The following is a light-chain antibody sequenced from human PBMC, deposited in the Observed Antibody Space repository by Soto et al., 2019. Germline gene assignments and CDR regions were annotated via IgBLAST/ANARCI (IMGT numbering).Light chain of an antibody. CDR1: QNIGSN. J-gene: IGKJ2*01. Sequence: EVVMTQSPATLSASPGERVILSCRASQNIGSNLAWYQQRPDQAPRLLMYGASARATETPARFSGSGSATDFTLTISSLQSEDFAVYYCQQYNNWPPYTFGQGTKLEIK. CDR2: GAS. V-gene: IGKV3-15*01. CDR3: QQYNNWPPYT.